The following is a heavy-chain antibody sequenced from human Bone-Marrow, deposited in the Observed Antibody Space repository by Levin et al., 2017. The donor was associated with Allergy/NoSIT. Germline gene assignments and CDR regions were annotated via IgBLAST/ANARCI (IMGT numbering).Heavy chain of an antibody. CDR1: GLIFSNYA. J-gene: IGHJ4*02. V-gene: IGHV3-23*01. CDR3: AGYDTSGYHSPCDC. CDR2: ISGSGSNT. Sequence: GGSLRLSCAASGLIFSNYAMNWVRQAPGKGLEWVSQISGSGSNTHYADSVRGRFTFSRDNSNNTVYLQMNSLRADGPAVYYCAGYDTSGYHSPCDCWGQGTLVTVSS. D-gene: IGHD3-22*01.